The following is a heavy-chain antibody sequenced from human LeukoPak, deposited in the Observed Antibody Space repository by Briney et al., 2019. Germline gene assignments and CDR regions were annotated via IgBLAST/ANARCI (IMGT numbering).Heavy chain of an antibody. V-gene: IGHV4-31*03. CDR1: GDSVSTGLHY. Sequence: SETLSLTCNVSGDSVSTGLHYYSWIRQHPGEGLEWIGCTHYSGSTHYKSSLRSRLIISLDTSKNQVSLKLTSVTAADTAVDYRAXXRRGKYSPYFYYHMDVWGTGTPVTVSS. CDR3: AXXRRGKYSPYFYYHMDV. J-gene: IGHJ6*03. CDR2: THYSGST. D-gene: IGHD1-26*01.